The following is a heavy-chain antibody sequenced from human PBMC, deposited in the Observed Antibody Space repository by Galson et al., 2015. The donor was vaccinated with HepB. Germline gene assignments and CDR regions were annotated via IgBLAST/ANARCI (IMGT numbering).Heavy chain of an antibody. D-gene: IGHD3-22*01. Sequence: SLRLSCAASGFTFSSYAMHWVRQAPGKGLEWVAVISYDGSNKYYADSVKGRFTISRDNSKNTLYLQMNSLRAEDTAVYYCARERITMTLKGTPDYWGQGTLVTVSS. J-gene: IGHJ4*02. CDR1: GFTFSSYA. V-gene: IGHV3-30*04. CDR3: ARERITMTLKGTPDY. CDR2: ISYDGSNK.